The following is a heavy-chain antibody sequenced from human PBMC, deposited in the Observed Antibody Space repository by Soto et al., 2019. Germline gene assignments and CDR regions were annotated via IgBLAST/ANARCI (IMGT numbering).Heavy chain of an antibody. Sequence: QVQLVQSGAEVKKPGASVKVSCKGSGYTFTSYAMHWVRQAPGQRLEWMGWINAGNGNTKYSQKFQGRVTITRDTSASTAYMELSSLRSEDTAVYYCARDIMAAAPDYWGQGTLVTVSS. V-gene: IGHV1-3*01. J-gene: IGHJ4*02. CDR2: INAGNGNT. CDR3: ARDIMAAAPDY. CDR1: GYTFTSYA. D-gene: IGHD6-13*01.